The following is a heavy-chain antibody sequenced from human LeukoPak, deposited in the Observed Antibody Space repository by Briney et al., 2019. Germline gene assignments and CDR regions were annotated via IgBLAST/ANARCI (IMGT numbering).Heavy chain of an antibody. J-gene: IGHJ4*02. CDR1: GYTFTGYY. D-gene: IGHD2-15*01. V-gene: IGHV1-2*02. CDR3: ARVLGYCSGGSCRIFDY. Sequence: GASVKVSCKASGYTFTGYYMHWVRQAPGQGLEWMGWINPNSGGTNYAQKFQGRVTMTRDTSISTAYMELSRLRSDDTAVYYCARVLGYCSGGSCRIFDYWGQGTLVTVSS. CDR2: INPNSGGT.